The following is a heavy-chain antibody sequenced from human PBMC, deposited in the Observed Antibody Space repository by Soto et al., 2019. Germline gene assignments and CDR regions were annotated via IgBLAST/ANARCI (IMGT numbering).Heavy chain of an antibody. D-gene: IGHD3-10*01. V-gene: IGHV4-59*01. CDR3: ASDGYDGSGSPYPAY. Sequence: SETLSLTCSVSGGSMSEYFWSWIRQSPGKGLEWIGYIYYLGSTDYNPSLKSRVTISVDTSKRQFSLRLTSVTAADTAVYYCASDGYDGSGSPYPAYWGPGTQVTVSS. CDR1: GGSMSEYF. J-gene: IGHJ4*02. CDR2: IYYLGST.